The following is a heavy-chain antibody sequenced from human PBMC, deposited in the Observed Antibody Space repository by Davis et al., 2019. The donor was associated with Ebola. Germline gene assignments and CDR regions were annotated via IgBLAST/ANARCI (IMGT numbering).Heavy chain of an antibody. V-gene: IGHV3-23*01. Sequence: PGGSLRLSCAASGFTFSSYAMTWVRQAPGKGLEWVSTISGSGGSIYYADSVKGRYTISRDNSKNTLYLQMNSLRAEDTAVYYCAKEPYYTSSWYYYYMDVWGKGTTVTVSS. CDR3: AKEPYYTSSWYYYYMDV. D-gene: IGHD6-13*01. CDR1: GFTFSSYA. CDR2: ISGSGGSI. J-gene: IGHJ6*03.